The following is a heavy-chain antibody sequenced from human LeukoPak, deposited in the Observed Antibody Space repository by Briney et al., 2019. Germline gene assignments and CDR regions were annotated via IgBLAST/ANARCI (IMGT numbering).Heavy chain of an antibody. Sequence: SETLSLTCTVSGGSISSGGYYWSWIRQHPGKGLEWIGYIYYSGSTYYNPSLKSRVTISVDTSKNQFSLKLSSVTAADTAVYYCAGYPVPVVMGYFDFWGQGTLVTVSS. CDR3: AGYPVPVVMGYFDF. D-gene: IGHD2-2*01. V-gene: IGHV4-31*03. CDR2: IYYSGST. J-gene: IGHJ4*02. CDR1: GGSISSGGYY.